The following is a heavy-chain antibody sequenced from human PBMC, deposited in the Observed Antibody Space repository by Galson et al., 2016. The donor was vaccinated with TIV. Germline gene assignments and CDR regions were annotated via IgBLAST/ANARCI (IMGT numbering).Heavy chain of an antibody. V-gene: IGHV1-69*02. D-gene: IGHD3-22*01. CDR1: GDSFSSHT. CDR3: SRGSSYYSNHLDV. J-gene: IGHJ6*04. CDR2: IIPMINIA. Sequence: SVKVSCKASGDSFSSHTISWLRQAPGQGLEWMGRIIPMINIAKYAQKFQGRVTITADESTTTVYMELSSLRSDDTAVYYCSRGSSYYSNHLDVWGKGTTVTVSS.